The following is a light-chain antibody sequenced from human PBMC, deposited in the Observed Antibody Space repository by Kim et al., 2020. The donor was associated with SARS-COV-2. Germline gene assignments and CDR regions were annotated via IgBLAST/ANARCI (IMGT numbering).Light chain of an antibody. CDR2: QDS. V-gene: IGLV3-1*01. CDR3: QAWDSSTGV. J-gene: IGLJ2*01. CDR1: KLGDKY. Sequence: SYELTQPPSVSVSPGQTASITCSGGKLGDKYACWYQQKPGQSPVLVIYQDSKRPSGIPERFSGSNSGNTATLTISGTQAMDEVDYYCQAWDSSTGVFGGG.